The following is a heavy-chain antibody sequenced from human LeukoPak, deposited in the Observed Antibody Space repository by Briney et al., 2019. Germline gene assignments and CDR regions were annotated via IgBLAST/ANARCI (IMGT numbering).Heavy chain of an antibody. Sequence: GGSLRLSCAASGFTFSSYAMSWVRQAPGKGLEWVSGISGSGGFTYYADSVKGRFTISRDNSKNTLYLQMNSLRGDDTAVYYCARTTEAHSWRTRYYDYYMDVWGKGTTVTVSS. CDR3: ARTTEAHSWRTRYYDYYMDV. D-gene: IGHD1-1*01. CDR1: GFTFSSYA. CDR2: ISGSGGFT. J-gene: IGHJ6*03. V-gene: IGHV3-23*01.